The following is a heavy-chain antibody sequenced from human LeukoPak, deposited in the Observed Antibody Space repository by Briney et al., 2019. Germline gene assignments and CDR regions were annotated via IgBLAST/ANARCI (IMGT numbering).Heavy chain of an antibody. CDR3: ARLRGTYYWYFDY. J-gene: IGHJ4*02. Sequence: SETLSLTCAVSGGSLISDNFYWGWIRQPPGKGLEWIGGIYYSGSTYYNPSLNSRVTISVDTSMKRFSLKLGSVTAADTAVYSCARLRGTYYWYFDYWGQGTLVTVSS. V-gene: IGHV4-39*01. CDR2: IYYSGST. D-gene: IGHD1-26*01. CDR1: GGSLISDNFY.